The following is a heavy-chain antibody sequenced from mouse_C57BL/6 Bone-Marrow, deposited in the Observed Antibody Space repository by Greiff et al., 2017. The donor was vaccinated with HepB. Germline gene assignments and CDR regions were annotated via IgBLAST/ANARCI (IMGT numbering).Heavy chain of an antibody. CDR1: GYLFTGYY. J-gene: IGHJ1*03. CDR3: ARVPNYYGSSNWYFDV. D-gene: IGHD1-1*01. V-gene: IGHV1-42*01. CDR2: INPSTGGT. Sequence: VQLQQSGPELVKPGASVKISCKASGYLFTGYYMNWVKQSPEKSLEWIGEINPSTGGTTYNQKFKAKATLTVDKSSSTAYMQLKSLTSEDSAVYYCARVPNYYGSSNWYFDVWGTGTTVTVSS.